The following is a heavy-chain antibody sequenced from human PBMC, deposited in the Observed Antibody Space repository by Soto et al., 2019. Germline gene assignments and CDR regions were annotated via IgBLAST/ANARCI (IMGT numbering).Heavy chain of an antibody. J-gene: IGHJ4*02. Sequence: PSEPLSLTCTVSGGSVSSGSYYWSWIRQPPGKGLEWIGYIYYSGSTNYNPSLKSRVTISVDTSKNQFSLKLSSVTAADTAVYYCARENIVVVPAAIIFDYWGQGTLVTVSS. V-gene: IGHV4-61*01. CDR1: GGSVSSGSYY. D-gene: IGHD2-2*02. CDR2: IYYSGST. CDR3: ARENIVVVPAAIIFDY.